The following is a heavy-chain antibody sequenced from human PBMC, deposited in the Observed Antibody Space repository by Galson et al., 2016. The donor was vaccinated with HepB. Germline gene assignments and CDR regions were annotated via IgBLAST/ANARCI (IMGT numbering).Heavy chain of an antibody. J-gene: IGHJ4*02. D-gene: IGHD5-18*01. CDR3: SVGHFSSY. CDR1: GITFGNFI. Sequence: SLRLSCASSGITFGNFIMSWVRQAPGQGLEWVALIRTNADGGTTEYAASVKGRFSISRDDSKSTAYLQMNRLKSEDTAVYYCSVGHFSSYGGRGTVVTVSS. V-gene: IGHV3-49*04. CDR2: IRTNADGGTT.